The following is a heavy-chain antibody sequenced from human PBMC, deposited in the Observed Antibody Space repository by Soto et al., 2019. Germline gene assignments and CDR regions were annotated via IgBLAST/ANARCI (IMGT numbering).Heavy chain of an antibody. J-gene: IGHJ6*04. Sequence: GASVKVSCKASGYNFIKNYLHWVRQAPGQGLEWMGIINPSAGTTSSAQKFQGRITLGKDTSTSTVYMELHSLRSEDTAVYYCGRARLGGGRPGGMDVWGKGTSVT. V-gene: IGHV1-46*01. CDR3: GRARLGGGRPGGMDV. CDR1: GYNFIKNY. CDR2: INPSAGTT. D-gene: IGHD1-26*01.